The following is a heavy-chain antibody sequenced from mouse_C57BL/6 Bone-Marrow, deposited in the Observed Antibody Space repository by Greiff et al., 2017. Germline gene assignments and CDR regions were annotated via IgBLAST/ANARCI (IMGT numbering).Heavy chain of an antibody. D-gene: IGHD2-3*01. J-gene: IGHJ3*01. V-gene: IGHV1-59*01. CDR3: ARWVGYYGAWFAY. CDR2: IDPSDSYT. Sequence: QVQLQQPGAELVRPGTSVKLSCKASGYTFTSSWMHWVKQRPGQGLEWIGVIDPSDSYTNYNQKFKGKATLTVDTSSSTAYMQLSSLTSEDAAVYYCARWVGYYGAWFAYWGQGTLVTVSA. CDR1: GYTFTSSW.